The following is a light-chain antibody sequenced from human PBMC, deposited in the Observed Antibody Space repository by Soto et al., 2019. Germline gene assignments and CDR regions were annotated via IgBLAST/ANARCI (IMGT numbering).Light chain of an antibody. CDR3: SSYAVTNIFV. CDR1: SSDVGCYNY. Sequence: QSALTQPPSASGSPGQSVTISCTGTSSDVGCYNYVSWYQQHPGKAPKVIIYEVSKRPSGVPDRFSGSKSGSPASLTVSGLQAEDEADYYCSSYAVTNIFVFGTGTKVTVL. J-gene: IGLJ1*01. V-gene: IGLV2-8*01. CDR2: EVS.